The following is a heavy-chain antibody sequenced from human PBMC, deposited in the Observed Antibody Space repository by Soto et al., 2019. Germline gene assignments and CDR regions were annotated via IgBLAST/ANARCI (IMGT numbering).Heavy chain of an antibody. CDR1: GYSFTSYW. J-gene: IGHJ6*03. D-gene: IGHD6-13*01. Sequence: GESLKISCKGSGYSFTSYWIGWVRQMPGKGLEWMGIIYPGDSDTRYSPSFQGQVTISADKSISTAYLQWSSLKASDTAMYYCARLSSSWPHYHYYYSMDVWAKGTTVTVS. V-gene: IGHV5-51*01. CDR3: ARLSSSWPHYHYYYSMDV. CDR2: IYPGDSDT.